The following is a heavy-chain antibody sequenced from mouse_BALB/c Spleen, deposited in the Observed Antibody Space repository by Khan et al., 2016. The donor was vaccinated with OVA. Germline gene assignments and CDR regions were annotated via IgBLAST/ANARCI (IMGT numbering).Heavy chain of an antibody. J-gene: IGHJ4*01. Sequence: QVQLQQSGPELVKPGALVKISCKASGYTFTSYDIHWVRQRPGQGLEWIGWIYPGDGSTEYNEKFKGKATLTADKSTSTAYMHLRSLTSETSAVYSCAVGGLRGVAMDDWGQGTSVTVSS. D-gene: IGHD3-3*01. V-gene: IGHV1S56*01. CDR1: GYTFTSYD. CDR3: AVGGLRGVAMDD. CDR2: IYPGDGST.